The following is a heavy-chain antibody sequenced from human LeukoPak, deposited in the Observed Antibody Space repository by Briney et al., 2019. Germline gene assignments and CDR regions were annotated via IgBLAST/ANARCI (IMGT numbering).Heavy chain of an antibody. CDR2: SSWDGDIT. Sequence: GGSLRVSCVASGFTFDDYLMHWVRQAPGKGLEWVSLSSWDGDITYYADSVKGRFTISRDNSKNSLYLQMNSLRAEDTALYYCARATYSGYVFDYWGQGTLVTVSS. J-gene: IGHJ4*02. D-gene: IGHD5-12*01. CDR1: GFTFDDYL. CDR3: ARATYSGYVFDY. V-gene: IGHV3-43*01.